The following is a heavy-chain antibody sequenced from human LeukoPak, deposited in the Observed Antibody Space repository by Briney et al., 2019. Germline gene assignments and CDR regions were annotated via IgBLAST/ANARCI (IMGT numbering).Heavy chain of an antibody. Sequence: SVNLSCKASGGTFSSYSISLVRHPPGQGLEWMGRIIPILGIANYAQKFPGRGTITADKSKTTAYMELSSLRSEDTAVYFCARAPSSHISGWYGVDYWGQGTLVTVSS. V-gene: IGHV1-69*02. D-gene: IGHD6-19*01. J-gene: IGHJ4*02. CDR1: GGTFSSYS. CDR2: IIPILGIA. CDR3: ARAPSSHISGWYGVDY.